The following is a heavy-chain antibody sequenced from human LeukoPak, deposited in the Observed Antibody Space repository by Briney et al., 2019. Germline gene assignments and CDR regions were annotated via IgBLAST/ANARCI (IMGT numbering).Heavy chain of an antibody. CDR3: AKDLTTYYYDSSGPLDY. CDR2: ISYDGSNK. V-gene: IGHV3-30*18. Sequence: PGGSLRLSCAASGFTFSSYGMHWVRQAPGKGLEWVAVISYDGSNKYYADSVKGRFTISRDNSKNTLYLQMNSLRAEDTAVYYCAKDLTTYYYDSSGPLDYWGQGTLVTVSS. CDR1: GFTFSSYG. D-gene: IGHD3-22*01. J-gene: IGHJ4*02.